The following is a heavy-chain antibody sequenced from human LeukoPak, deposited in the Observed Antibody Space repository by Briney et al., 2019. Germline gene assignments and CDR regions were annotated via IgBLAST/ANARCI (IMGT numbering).Heavy chain of an antibody. CDR1: GFTFSSYA. Sequence: GGSLRLSCVASGFTFSSYAMHWVRQAPGKGLEWVAVISDDGTKEYYADSVKGRFTISRDNSKNTLYLLMNSLRAEDTAIYYCANRGKYYFDYWGQGTLVTVSS. CDR3: ANRGKYYFDY. J-gene: IGHJ4*02. V-gene: IGHV3-30-3*01. D-gene: IGHD1-14*01. CDR2: ISDDGTKE.